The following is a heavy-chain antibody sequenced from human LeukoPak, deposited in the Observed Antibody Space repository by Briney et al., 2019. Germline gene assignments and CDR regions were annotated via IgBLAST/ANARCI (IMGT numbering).Heavy chain of an antibody. Sequence: PGGSLRLSCAASGFTFSSYAMSWVRQAPGKGLEWVSSISSSSSYIYYADSVKGRFTISRDNAKNSLYLQMNSLRAEDTAVYYCARRKVVAAYYYYGMDVWGQGTTVTVSS. CDR1: GFTFSSYA. CDR3: ARRKVVAAYYYYGMDV. J-gene: IGHJ6*02. V-gene: IGHV3-21*01. CDR2: ISSSSSYI. D-gene: IGHD2-15*01.